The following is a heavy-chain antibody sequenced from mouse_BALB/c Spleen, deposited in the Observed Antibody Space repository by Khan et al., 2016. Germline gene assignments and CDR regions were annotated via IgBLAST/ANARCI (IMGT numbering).Heavy chain of an antibody. J-gene: IGHJ3*01. D-gene: IGHD1-1*01. CDR1: GYTFTNYG. CDR2: INTYTGEP. Sequence: QIQLVQSGPELKKPGETVRISCKASGYTFTNYGMNWVKQAPGKGLKWMGWINTYTGEPTYADDFKGRFAFSLETSASTAYLQINNLKNEDTATXFCARPDYGSCRWFAYLGPVTLVTVSS. V-gene: IGHV9-3-1*01. CDR3: ARPDYGSCRWFAY.